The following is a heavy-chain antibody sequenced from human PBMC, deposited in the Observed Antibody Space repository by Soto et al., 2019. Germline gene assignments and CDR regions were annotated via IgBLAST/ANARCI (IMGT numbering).Heavy chain of an antibody. Sequence: GGSLRLSCAASGFTFSSYWMHWVRQAPGKGLVWVSRINSDGSSTSYADSVKGRFTISRDNAKNTLYLQMNSLRAEDTAVYYCAREYRGRLVEFDYWGQGTLVTVSS. J-gene: IGHJ4*02. CDR3: AREYRGRLVEFDY. CDR1: GFTFSSYW. V-gene: IGHV3-74*01. D-gene: IGHD2-15*01. CDR2: INSDGSST.